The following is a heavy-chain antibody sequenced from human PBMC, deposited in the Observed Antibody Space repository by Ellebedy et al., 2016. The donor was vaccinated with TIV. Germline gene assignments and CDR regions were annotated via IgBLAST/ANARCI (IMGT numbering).Heavy chain of an antibody. CDR2: INTDNGNT. Sequence: ASVKVSCKPSGNTFSIYAIHWVRQAPGQSLEWMGWINTDNGNTKYSQKFQGRVTITRDTSASTAYMELSSLRSEDTAVYYCAREIYYYDSSGCHPPSIWGQGTKVTVSS. J-gene: IGHJ3*02. CDR3: AREIYYYDSSGCHPPSI. CDR1: GNTFSIYA. D-gene: IGHD3-22*01. V-gene: IGHV1-3*04.